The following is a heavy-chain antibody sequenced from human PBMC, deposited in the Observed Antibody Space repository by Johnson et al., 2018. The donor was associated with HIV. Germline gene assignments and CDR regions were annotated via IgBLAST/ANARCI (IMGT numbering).Heavy chain of an antibody. Sequence: QVQLVESGGGLVQPGRSLRLSCAASGFTFSNYGMAWVRQAPGKGLEWVTVISFAGVKKYYADSVQGRFTISRDNSKNTLYLQMNSLRDEDTSVYYCARGLTMIVVVDAFDIWGQGTMVTVSS. CDR2: ISFAGVKK. D-gene: IGHD3-22*01. CDR1: GFTFSNYG. CDR3: ARGLTMIVVVDAFDI. J-gene: IGHJ3*02. V-gene: IGHV3-30*03.